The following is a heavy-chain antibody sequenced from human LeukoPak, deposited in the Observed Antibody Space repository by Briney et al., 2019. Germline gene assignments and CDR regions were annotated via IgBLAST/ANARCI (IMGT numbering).Heavy chain of an antibody. J-gene: IGHJ2*01. Sequence: SETLSLTCTVSGGSISSSSYYWGWIRQPPGKGLEWIGSIYYSGSTYYNPSLKSRVTISVDTSKNQFSLKLSSVTAADTAAYYCAAIVVPAAPYWYFDLWGRGTLVTVSS. CDR2: IYYSGST. CDR1: GGSISSSSYY. V-gene: IGHV4-39*01. CDR3: AAIVVPAAPYWYFDL. D-gene: IGHD2-2*01.